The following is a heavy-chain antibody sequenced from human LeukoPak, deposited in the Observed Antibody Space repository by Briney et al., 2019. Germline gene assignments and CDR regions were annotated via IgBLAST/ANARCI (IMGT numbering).Heavy chain of an antibody. J-gene: IGHJ4*02. D-gene: IGHD2-21*01. CDR2: IKQDGSAK. Sequence: GGSLRLSCSASGFIFSSDWMKWLRQAPGKGLEWVATIKQDGSAKYYVDSVKGRFTISRDNAKKTLYLEMNTLRAEDTAVYYCATGEGHWGQGTLVTVSS. V-gene: IGHV3-7*01. CDR1: GFIFSSDW. CDR3: ATGEGH.